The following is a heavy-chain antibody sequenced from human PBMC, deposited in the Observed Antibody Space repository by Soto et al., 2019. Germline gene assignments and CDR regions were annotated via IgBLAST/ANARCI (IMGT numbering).Heavy chain of an antibody. J-gene: IGHJ6*02. CDR1: GGSFSGYY. D-gene: IGHD5-18*01. Sequence: SETLSLTCAVYGGSFSGYYWSWIRQPPGKGLEWIGEINHSGSTNYNPSLKSRVTISVDTSKNQFSLKLSSVTAADTAVYYCARGSVDTAMVGAAAGAHYGMDVWGQGTTVTVSS. CDR3: ARGSVDTAMVGAAAGAHYGMDV. V-gene: IGHV4-34*01. CDR2: INHSGST.